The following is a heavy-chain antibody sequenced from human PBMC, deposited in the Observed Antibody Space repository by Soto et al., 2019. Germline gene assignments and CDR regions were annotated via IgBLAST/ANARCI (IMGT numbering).Heavy chain of an antibody. CDR2: ISGSGGST. CDR3: AKVLSVVPAAMPDAFDI. Sequence: GGSLRLSCAASGFTFSSYAMSWVRQAPGKGLEWVSAISGSGGSTYYADSVKGRFTISRDNSKNTLYLQMNSMRAEDTAVYYCAKVLSVVPAAMPDAFDIWGQGTMVTVSS. D-gene: IGHD2-2*01. J-gene: IGHJ3*02. V-gene: IGHV3-23*01. CDR1: GFTFSSYA.